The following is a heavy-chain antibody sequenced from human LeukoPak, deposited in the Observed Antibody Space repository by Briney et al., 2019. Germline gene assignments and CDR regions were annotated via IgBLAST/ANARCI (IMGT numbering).Heavy chain of an antibody. Sequence: ASVKVSCKASGYTFNSFQMHWVRQAPGQGLEWMGIINPSGGGAFYAQKFQGRVTMTRDTSTSTAYMELSSLRSEDTAVYYCVRPRTSSWYFFDYWGQGTLVTVSS. D-gene: IGHD6-13*01. V-gene: IGHV1-46*02. CDR3: VRPRTSSWYFFDY. J-gene: IGHJ4*02. CDR1: GYTFNSFQ. CDR2: INPSGGGA.